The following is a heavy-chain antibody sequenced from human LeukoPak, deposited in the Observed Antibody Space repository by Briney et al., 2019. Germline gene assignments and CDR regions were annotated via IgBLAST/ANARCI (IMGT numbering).Heavy chain of an antibody. Sequence: GGSLRLSCAASGFTFDDYAMHWVRQAPGKGLEWVSGISWNSGSIGYADSVKGRFTISRDNAKNSLYLQMNSLRAEDTALYYCAKSGSPIGYFDYWGQGTLVTVSS. V-gene: IGHV3-9*01. J-gene: IGHJ4*02. CDR2: ISWNSGSI. CDR1: GFTFDDYA. D-gene: IGHD1-26*01. CDR3: AKSGSPIGYFDY.